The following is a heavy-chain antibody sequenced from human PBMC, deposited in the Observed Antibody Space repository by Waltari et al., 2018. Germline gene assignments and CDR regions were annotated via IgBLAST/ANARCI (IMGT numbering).Heavy chain of an antibody. Sequence: VQLQESGPGLVQPSQTLSLTCTVSGDSINSRDYYWSWIRQPTGKGLAWIGYLYSYVLTNHTHSLIGRLTCSLYTSKTQFSLNLSCGTAAATAVYYCARGELGLRIFDYWGRGALVTVSS. V-gene: IGHV4-61*09. D-gene: IGHD7-27*01. CDR2: LYSYVLT. CDR3: ARGELGLRIFDY. J-gene: IGHJ4*02. CDR1: GDSINSRDYY.